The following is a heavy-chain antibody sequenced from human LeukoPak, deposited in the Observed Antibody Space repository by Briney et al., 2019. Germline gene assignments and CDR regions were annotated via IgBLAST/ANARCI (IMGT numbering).Heavy chain of an antibody. Sequence: SVKVSCKASGYTFNAYYMHWVRQAPGQRPEWVGWINPNSAGTNYAQKFQGRVTVTRDTSISTTFMELSGLRSDDAAVYYCARGLGDFDGDGHTNPFDYWGQGTLVTVSS. V-gene: IGHV1-2*02. CDR2: INPNSAGT. D-gene: IGHD2-21*01. J-gene: IGHJ4*02. CDR1: GYTFNAYY. CDR3: ARGLGDFDGDGHTNPFDY.